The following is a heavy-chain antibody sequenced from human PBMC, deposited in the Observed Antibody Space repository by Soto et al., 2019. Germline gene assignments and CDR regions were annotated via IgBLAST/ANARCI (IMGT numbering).Heavy chain of an antibody. CDR3: ARSQGGSSSLDIYYYYYYGMDV. CDR1: GGTFSSYA. D-gene: IGHD2-15*01. CDR2: IIPIFGTA. Sequence: QVQLVQSGAEVKKPGSSVKVSCKAPGGTFSSYAISWVRQAPGQGLEWMGGIIPIFGTAKYAQKFQGRVTITXDESTSTXYXXXXSXXSEDTAVYYCARSQGGSSSLDIYYYYYYGMDVWGQGTTVTVSS. V-gene: IGHV1-69*01. J-gene: IGHJ6*02.